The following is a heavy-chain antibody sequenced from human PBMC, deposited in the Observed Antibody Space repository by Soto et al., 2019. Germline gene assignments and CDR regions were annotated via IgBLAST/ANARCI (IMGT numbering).Heavy chain of an antibody. CDR2: INSDGSST. J-gene: IGHJ6*02. D-gene: IGHD3-22*01. CDR1: GFSFSNCW. Sequence: LRLSCAASGFSFSNCWMHWVRQAPGMGLVWVSHINSDGSSTTYADSVKGRFTISRDNAKNTLYLQMNSLRAEDTAVYYCARAIGYYGIDVWGQGTTVTVSS. CDR3: ARAIGYYGIDV. V-gene: IGHV3-74*01.